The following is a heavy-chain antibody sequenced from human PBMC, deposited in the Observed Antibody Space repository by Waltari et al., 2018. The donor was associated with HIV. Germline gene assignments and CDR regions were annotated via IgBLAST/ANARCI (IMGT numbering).Heavy chain of an antibody. CDR1: GGTFSSYK. V-gene: IGHV1-69*14. Sequence: QVQLVQSGAEVKNPGSSVRVSCKPSGGTFSSYKISWVRQAPGQGLEWMGGIIPFFGSANYAQKFQGRVTIAADKSTSTVYMYLSSLRSDDTAVYYCARDLGYCNSYTCGPFDYWGQGTLVTVSS. J-gene: IGHJ4*02. CDR3: ARDLGYCNSYTCGPFDY. CDR2: IIPFFGSA. D-gene: IGHD2-2*01.